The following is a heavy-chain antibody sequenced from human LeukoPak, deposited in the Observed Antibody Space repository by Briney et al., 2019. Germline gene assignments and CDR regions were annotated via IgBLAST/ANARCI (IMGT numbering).Heavy chain of an antibody. CDR2: ISSSSSYI. V-gene: IGHV3-21*01. D-gene: IGHD6-13*01. J-gene: IGHJ4*02. Sequence: GGSLRLSCEASGFTFSSCSMNWVRQAPGKGLEWVSSISSSSSYIYYADSVKGRFTISRDNAKNSLYLQMNSLRAEDTAVYYCARSDRSSWPRADYWGQGTLVTVSS. CDR1: GFTFSSCS. CDR3: ARSDRSSWPRADY.